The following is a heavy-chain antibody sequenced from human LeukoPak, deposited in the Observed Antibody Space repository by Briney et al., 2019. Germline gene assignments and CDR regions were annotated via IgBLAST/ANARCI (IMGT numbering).Heavy chain of an antibody. CDR2: IYYSGST. CDR3: ARARPQKDTFGGVIVTYYFDY. V-gene: IGHV4-39*07. Sequence: SETLSLTCTVSGGSISSSSYYWGWIRQPPGKGLEWIGSIYYSGSTYYNPSLKSRVTISVDTSKNQFSLKLGSVTAADTAVYYCARARPQKDTFGGVIVTYYFDYWGQGTLVTVSS. J-gene: IGHJ4*02. CDR1: GGSISSSSYY. D-gene: IGHD3-16*02.